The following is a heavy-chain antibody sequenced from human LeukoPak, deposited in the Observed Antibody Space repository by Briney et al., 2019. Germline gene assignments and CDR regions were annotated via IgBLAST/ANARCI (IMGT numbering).Heavy chain of an antibody. Sequence: SETLSLTCTVSGGSISSYYWGWIRQPPGKGLEWIGYIYYSGSTNYNPSLKSRVTISVDTSKNQFSLKLSSVTAADTAVYYCARDRVGYCSSTSCYSAYYYYYGMDVWGQGTTVTVSS. CDR1: GGSISSYY. CDR2: IYYSGST. J-gene: IGHJ6*02. CDR3: ARDRVGYCSSTSCYSAYYYYYGMDV. V-gene: IGHV4-59*01. D-gene: IGHD2-2*01.